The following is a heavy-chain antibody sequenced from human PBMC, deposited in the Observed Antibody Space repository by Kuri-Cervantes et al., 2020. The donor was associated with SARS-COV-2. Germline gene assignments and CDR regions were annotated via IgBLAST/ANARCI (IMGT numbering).Heavy chain of an antibody. Sequence: ETLSLTCAASGFTFSSYSMNWVRQAPGKGLEWVSSISSSSSYIYYADSVKGRFTISRDNAKNSLYLQMNSLRSDDTAVYYCARSGSYGYFQHWGQGTLVTVSS. V-gene: IGHV3-21*04. J-gene: IGHJ1*01. D-gene: IGHD1-26*01. CDR3: ARSGSYGYFQH. CDR1: GFTFSSYS. CDR2: ISSSSSYI.